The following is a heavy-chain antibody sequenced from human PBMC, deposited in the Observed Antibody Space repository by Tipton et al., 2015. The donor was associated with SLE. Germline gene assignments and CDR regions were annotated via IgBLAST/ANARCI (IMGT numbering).Heavy chain of an antibody. V-gene: IGHV1-69*06. Sequence: QSGAEVRKPGSSVKVSCKASGGTFSSYAISWVRQAPGQGLEWMGGIIPIFGTANYAQKFQGRVTMTEDTSTDTAYMELSSLRSEDTAVYYCATGENYETLGPWGQGTMVTVSS. CDR2: IIPIFGTA. D-gene: IGHD3-10*01. J-gene: IGHJ3*01. CDR1: GGTFSSYA. CDR3: ATGENYETLGP.